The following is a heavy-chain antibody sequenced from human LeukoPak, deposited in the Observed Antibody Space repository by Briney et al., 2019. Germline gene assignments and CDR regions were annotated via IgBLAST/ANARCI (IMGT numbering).Heavy chain of an antibody. CDR2: INGSGGST. CDR3: AKKYSTGLDP. J-gene: IGHJ5*02. CDR1: GFTFSIYG. V-gene: IGHV3-23*01. D-gene: IGHD1-26*01. Sequence: GGSLRLSCAASGFTFSIYGMSWVRQAPGKGLEWVSDINGSGGSTYYADSVKGRLTISRDNSKNTLYLQMNSLRAEDTAVYYCAKKYSTGLDPWGQGTLVTVSS.